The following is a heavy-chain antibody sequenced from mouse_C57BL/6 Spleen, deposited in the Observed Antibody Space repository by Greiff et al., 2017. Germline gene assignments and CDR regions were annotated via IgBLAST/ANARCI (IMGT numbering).Heavy chain of an antibody. CDR2: IDPEDGDT. J-gene: IGHJ2*01. V-gene: IGHV14-2*01. CDR3: ARWSDYDVDY. Sequence: EVQLQQSGAELVKPGASVKLSCTASGFNIKDYYMHWVKQRTEQGLEWIGRIDPEDGDTKYAPKFQGKATITADTSSNTAYLQLSSLTSEDTAVYYCARWSDYDVDYWGQGTTLTVSS. D-gene: IGHD2-4*01. CDR1: GFNIKDYY.